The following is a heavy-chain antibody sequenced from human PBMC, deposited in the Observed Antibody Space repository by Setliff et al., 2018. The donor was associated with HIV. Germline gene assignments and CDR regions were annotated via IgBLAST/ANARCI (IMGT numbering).Heavy chain of an antibody. J-gene: IGHJ6*03. D-gene: IGHD6-13*01. Sequence: PSETLSLTCAVSGGSITGHYWSWIRQPPGKGLEWIGRVYNSGSANYNPSLTSRVTMSVDTSKNQFSLNLNSLTAADTAIYYCARHRDPPGSSWIYYYYYMDLWGEGTTVTVS. CDR2: VYNSGSA. CDR3: ARHRDPPGSSWIYYYYYMDL. V-gene: IGHV4-59*08. CDR1: GGSITGHY.